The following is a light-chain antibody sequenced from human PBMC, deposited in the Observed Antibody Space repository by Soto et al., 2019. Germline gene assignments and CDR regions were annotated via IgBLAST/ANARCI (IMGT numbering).Light chain of an antibody. CDR3: QHRRT. J-gene: IGKJ3*01. CDR1: QSVGNY. V-gene: IGKV3-11*01. CDR2: DAS. Sequence: VLXQXPXTXXLSPGERATLSCRAGQSVGNYLAWYQQTPGQAPRLLIYDASNRATGIPARFSGSGSGTDFTLTISNLEPEDFAVYYCQHRRTFGPGTKVDIK.